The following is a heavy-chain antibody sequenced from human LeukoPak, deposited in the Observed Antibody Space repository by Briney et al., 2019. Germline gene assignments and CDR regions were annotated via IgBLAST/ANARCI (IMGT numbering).Heavy chain of an antibody. CDR2: INHSGST. J-gene: IGHJ4*02. D-gene: IGHD5-18*01. Sequence: SETRSLTCAVYGGSFSGYYWSWIRQPPGKGLEWIGEINHSGSTNYNPSLKSRVTISVDTSKNQFSLKLNSVTAADTAVYYCARGDYRYGYNYWGRGTLVTVSS. CDR1: GGSFSGYY. CDR3: ARGDYRYGYNY. V-gene: IGHV4-34*01.